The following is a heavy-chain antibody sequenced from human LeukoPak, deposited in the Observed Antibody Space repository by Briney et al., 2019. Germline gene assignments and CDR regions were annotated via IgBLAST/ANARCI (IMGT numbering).Heavy chain of an antibody. CDR1: GYTLTELS. CDR2: INPSGGST. Sequence: ASVKVSCKVSGYTLTELSMHWVRQAPGQGLEWMGIINPSGGSTSYAQKFQGRVTMTRDTSTSTVYMELSSLRSEDTAVYYCARDKYSGSYPVFDYWGQGTLVTVSS. CDR3: ARDKYSGSYPVFDY. D-gene: IGHD1-26*01. J-gene: IGHJ4*02. V-gene: IGHV1-46*01.